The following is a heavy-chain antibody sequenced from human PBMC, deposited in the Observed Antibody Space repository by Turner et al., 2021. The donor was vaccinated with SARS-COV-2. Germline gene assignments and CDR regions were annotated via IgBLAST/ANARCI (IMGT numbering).Heavy chain of an antibody. V-gene: IGHV4-4*07. Sequence: QVQLQESGPGLVKPSETLSLTCPVSGGSISSDYWSWTRQPAGKGLEWIGRIYTSRSTNYNPSLKSRVTMSVDTSKNQFSLKLSSVTAADTAVYYCARDRVQLGPVGMDVWGQGTTVTVSS. D-gene: IGHD1-1*01. J-gene: IGHJ6*02. CDR1: GGSISSDY. CDR2: IYTSRST. CDR3: ARDRVQLGPVGMDV.